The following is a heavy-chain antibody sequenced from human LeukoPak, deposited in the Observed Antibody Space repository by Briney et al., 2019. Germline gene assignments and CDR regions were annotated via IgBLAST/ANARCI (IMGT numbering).Heavy chain of an antibody. Sequence: GGSLRLSCAASGFTFSSYEMNWVRQAPGKGLEWVSYISSSGSTIYYADSVKGRFTISRENAKNSLYLQMNSLSAEDTAVYYCARVIYGCHGDWGQGTLVTVSS. J-gene: IGHJ4*02. D-gene: IGHD4-17*01. V-gene: IGHV3-48*03. CDR1: GFTFSSYE. CDR3: ARVIYGCHGD. CDR2: ISSSGSTI.